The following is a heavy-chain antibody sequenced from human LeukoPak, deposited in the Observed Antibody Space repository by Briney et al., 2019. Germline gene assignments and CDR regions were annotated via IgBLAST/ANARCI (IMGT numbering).Heavy chain of an antibody. Sequence: GGSLRLSCAASGIIFTNAWMSWVRQAPGKGLEWVGRVKRRTDSGTTDYAAPVKGRFTISRDDSKRTLYLQMSSLKTEDTAVYYCTSDRGTSFDSWGQGTLVTVSS. CDR1: GIIFTNAW. V-gene: IGHV3-15*01. CDR3: TSDRGTSFDS. D-gene: IGHD1-14*01. J-gene: IGHJ4*02. CDR2: VKRRTDSGTT.